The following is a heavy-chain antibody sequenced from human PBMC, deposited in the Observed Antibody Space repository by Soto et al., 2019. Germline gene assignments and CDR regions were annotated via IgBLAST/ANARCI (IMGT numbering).Heavy chain of an antibody. J-gene: IGHJ3*02. CDR1: GGSISSYY. CDR3: ARHVLRRKFGPSVPYSSAAVFDI. CDR2: IYYSGST. Sequence: SETLSLTCTVSGGSISSYYWSWIRQPPGKGLEWIGYIYYSGSTNYNPSLKSRVTISVDTSKNQFSLKLSSVTAADTAVYYCARHVLRRKFGPSVPYSSAAVFDIWGQGTMVTVSS. D-gene: IGHD6-19*01. V-gene: IGHV4-59*08.